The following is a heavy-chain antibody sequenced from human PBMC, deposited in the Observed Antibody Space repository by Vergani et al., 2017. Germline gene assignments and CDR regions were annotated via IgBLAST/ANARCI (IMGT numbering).Heavy chain of an antibody. CDR3: AREPGGGPNVVPAAIVRGVYMDV. CDR2: INPSGGST. V-gene: IGHV1-46*03. CDR1: GYTFTSYY. J-gene: IGHJ6*03. D-gene: IGHD2-2*02. Sequence: QVQLVQSGAEVKKPGASVKVSCKASGYTFTSYYMHWVRQAPGQGLEWMGIINPSGGSTSYAPKFQGRVTMTRDTSTSTVYMELSSLRSEGTAVYYCAREPGGGPNVVPAAIVRGVYMDVWGKGTTVIVSS.